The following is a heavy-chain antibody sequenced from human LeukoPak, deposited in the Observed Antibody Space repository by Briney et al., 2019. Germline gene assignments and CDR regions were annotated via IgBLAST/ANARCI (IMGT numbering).Heavy chain of an antibody. CDR1: GFSLTTYA. CDR3: AREASGYYRDF. J-gene: IGHJ4*02. Sequence: GGSLRLSCEVSGFSLTTYAVSWVRQAPGKGLDWVAVIWHDGSKTSYADSVKGRFTISRDDSKNTLYLQMNSLRAEDTAVYYCAREASGYYRDFWGQGTLVTVSS. V-gene: IGHV3-33*08. D-gene: IGHD3-3*01. CDR2: IWHDGSKT.